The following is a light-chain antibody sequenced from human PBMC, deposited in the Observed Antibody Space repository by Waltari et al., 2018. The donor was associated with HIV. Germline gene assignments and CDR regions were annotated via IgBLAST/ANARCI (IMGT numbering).Light chain of an antibody. CDR1: SSDVGTYNL. Sequence: QSALTQPASVSGSPGQSITISCTGTSSDVGTYNLVSWYQQHPGKAPKLMIYEVTKRPSGVSNRFSGSKSGNTASLTISGLQADDEADYYCCSYAGSSTFEVFGGGTKVTVL. J-gene: IGLJ3*02. V-gene: IGLV2-23*02. CDR3: CSYAGSSTFEV. CDR2: EVT.